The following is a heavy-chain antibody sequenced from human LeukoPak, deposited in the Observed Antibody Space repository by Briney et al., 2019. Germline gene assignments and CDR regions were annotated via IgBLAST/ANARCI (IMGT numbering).Heavy chain of an antibody. D-gene: IGHD5-18*01. J-gene: IGHJ4*02. CDR1: GGSISSGGYY. Sequence: PSETLSLTCTVSGGSISSGGYYWSWIRQPPGKGLEWIGEINHSGSTNYNPSLKSRVTISVDTSKNQFSLKLSSVTAADTAVYYCARDHRPGGETAKAPAVWGQGTLVTVSS. CDR3: ARDHRPGGETAKAPAV. V-gene: IGHV4-39*07. CDR2: INHSGST.